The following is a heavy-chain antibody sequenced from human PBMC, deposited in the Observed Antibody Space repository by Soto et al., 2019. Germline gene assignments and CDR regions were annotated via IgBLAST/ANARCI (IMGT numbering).Heavy chain of an antibody. V-gene: IGHV3-7*01. J-gene: IGHJ3*02. Sequence: EVQLVESGGGLVQPGGSLRLSCAVSGFTFSDYWMSWVRQAPGKGLEGVANIKKDGNEKYYVDSVKGRFTISSDNAKNSLYVQMNSLRAEDTAVYYCARGLGSSGWYSPCDSFDIWGQGTMVAVSS. CDR3: ARGLGSSGWYSPCDSFDI. CDR2: IKKDGNEK. D-gene: IGHD6-19*01. CDR1: GFTFSDYW.